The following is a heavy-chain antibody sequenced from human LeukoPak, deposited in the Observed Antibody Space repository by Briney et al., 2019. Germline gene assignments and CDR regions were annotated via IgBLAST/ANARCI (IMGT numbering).Heavy chain of an antibody. J-gene: IGHJ4*02. CDR2: INWNGGST. Sequence: GGPLRLSCAASGFTFDDYGMSWVRQAPRKGLEWVSGINWNGGSTGYADSVKGRFTISRDNAKNSMYLQMNSLRAEDTALYYCAREAQGYSYGSYYFDYWGQGTLVTVSS. CDR1: GFTFDDYG. D-gene: IGHD5-18*01. CDR3: AREAQGYSYGSYYFDY. V-gene: IGHV3-20*04.